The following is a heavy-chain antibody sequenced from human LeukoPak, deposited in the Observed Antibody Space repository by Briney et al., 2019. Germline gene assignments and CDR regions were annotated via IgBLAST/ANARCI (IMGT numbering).Heavy chain of an antibody. CDR2: ISAYNGNT. CDR3: ARVSGGDLHYFDD. Sequence: ASVKVSRKASGYTFTSYGISWVRQAPAQGLEWMGWISAYNGNTNYAQKLQGRVTMTTDTSTSTAYMELRTVRYDDTAVYSCARVSGGDLHYFDDWGKGTLVT. V-gene: IGHV1-18*01. J-gene: IGHJ4*02. D-gene: IGHD2-21*02. CDR1: GYTFTSYG.